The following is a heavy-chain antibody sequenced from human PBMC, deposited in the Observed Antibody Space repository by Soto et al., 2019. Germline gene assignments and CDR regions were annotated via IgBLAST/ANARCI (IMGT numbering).Heavy chain of an antibody. CDR2: ISGSGTIT. D-gene: IGHD2-15*01. Sequence: EVQLLESGGGLVQPGGSLRLSCAASGFPFSSRAMSWVRQAPGKGLEWVSVISGSGTITYYADSVKGRFTISRDTSKNTLYLQMTSLRADDTAVYYCAEWARYCSGADCRAWGQGTLVTVSS. CDR1: GFPFSSRA. CDR3: AEWARYCSGADCRA. J-gene: IGHJ5*02. V-gene: IGHV3-23*01.